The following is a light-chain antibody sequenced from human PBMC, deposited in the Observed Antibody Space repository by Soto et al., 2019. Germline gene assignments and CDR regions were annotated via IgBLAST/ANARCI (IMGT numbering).Light chain of an antibody. CDR2: DVS. Sequence: DIQMTQSPPTLSASVGDRVTITCRASQSISSWLACYQQRPGKAPNLLIYDVSSLESGVPSRFSGSGSGTEFTLTISSLQPDDFATYYCQQYTNYPWTFDQGTKVEIK. J-gene: IGKJ1*01. CDR3: QQYTNYPWT. V-gene: IGKV1-5*01. CDR1: QSISSW.